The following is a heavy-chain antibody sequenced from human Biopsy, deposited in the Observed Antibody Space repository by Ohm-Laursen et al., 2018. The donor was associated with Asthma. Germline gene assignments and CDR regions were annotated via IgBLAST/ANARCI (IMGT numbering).Heavy chain of an antibody. CDR2: IYSGGTS. CDR1: GFAVSRDY. V-gene: IGHV3-53*01. CDR3: ARGDSSNWSHYYFDY. Sequence: GSLRLSCAASGFAVSRDYMFWVRQAPGKGLEWVSVIYSGGTSHTADSVRGRFIIFRDYSKNTLYLQMHSLRAEDKAVYYCARGDSSNWSHYYFDYWGQGTLVTVSS. J-gene: IGHJ4*02. D-gene: IGHD3-22*01.